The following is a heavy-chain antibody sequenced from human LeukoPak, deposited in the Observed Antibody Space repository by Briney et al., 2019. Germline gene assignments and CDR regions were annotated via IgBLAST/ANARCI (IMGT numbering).Heavy chain of an antibody. CDR1: GFTFSSYG. CDR3: ARAPLADY. V-gene: IGHV3-33*01. J-gene: IGHJ4*02. CDR2: IWYDGSNK. Sequence: GALRLSCAVSGFTFSSYGMHWVRQAPGKGLEWVAVIWYDGSNKYYADSVRGRFTISRDNSKNTLYLQMNSLRAEDTAVYYCARAPLADYWGQGTLVTVSS.